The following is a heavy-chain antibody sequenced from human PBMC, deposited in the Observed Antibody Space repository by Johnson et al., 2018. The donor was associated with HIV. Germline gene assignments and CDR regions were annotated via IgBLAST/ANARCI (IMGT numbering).Heavy chain of an antibody. D-gene: IGHD5-24*01. Sequence: QVRLVDSGGGVVQPGRSLRLFCAVSGFNFNTYTMHWVRQAPGRGLEWVAVISYDGGNNSYADSVKGRFPISRDNSKNTLYLQMNILRPEDTAVYYCAKDWDRWLQPPDDAFDIWGQGTMVTVSS. CDR2: ISYDGGNN. V-gene: IGHV3-30*01. J-gene: IGHJ3*02. CDR1: GFNFNTYT. CDR3: AKDWDRWLQPPDDAFDI.